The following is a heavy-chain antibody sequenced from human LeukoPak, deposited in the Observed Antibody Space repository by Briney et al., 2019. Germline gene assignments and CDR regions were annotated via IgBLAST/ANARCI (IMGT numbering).Heavy chain of an antibody. D-gene: IGHD3-22*01. Sequence: PGGSLRLSCAASGFTFSDYYMSWIRQAPGKGLEWVGRIKSKTDGGTTDYAAPVKGRFTISRDDSKNTLYLQMNSLKTEDTAVYYCTTAVDDSSGYFDYYYYYYMDVWGKGTTVTVSS. CDR2: IKSKTDGGTT. CDR3: TTAVDDSSGYFDYYYYYYMDV. CDR1: GFTFSDYY. V-gene: IGHV3-15*01. J-gene: IGHJ6*03.